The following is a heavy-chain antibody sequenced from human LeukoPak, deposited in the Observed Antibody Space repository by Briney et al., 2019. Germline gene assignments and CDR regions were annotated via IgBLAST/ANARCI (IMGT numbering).Heavy chain of an antibody. CDR3: AKGDDYYDSHSGPDRGAFDI. CDR1: GFTFSSYG. CDR2: IRYDGSNK. D-gene: IGHD3-22*01. J-gene: IGHJ3*02. Sequence: GGSLRLSCAASGFTFSSYGMQWVRQAPGKGLEWVAFIRYDGSNKYYADSVKGRFTISRDNSKNTLYLQMNSLRAEDTAVYYCAKGDDYYDSHSGPDRGAFDIWGQGTMVTVSS. V-gene: IGHV3-30*02.